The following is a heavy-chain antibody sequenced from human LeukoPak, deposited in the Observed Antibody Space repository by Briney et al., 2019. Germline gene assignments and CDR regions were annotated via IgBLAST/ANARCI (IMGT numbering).Heavy chain of an antibody. J-gene: IGHJ3*02. Sequence: ASVKVSCNASGYTFTSYGISWVRQAPGQGLEWMGWISAYNGNTNYAQKLQGRVTMTTDTSTSTAYMELRSLRSDDTAVYYCATDIVVVPAAMPGAFDIWGQGTMVTVSS. D-gene: IGHD2-2*01. CDR1: GYTFTSYG. V-gene: IGHV1-18*01. CDR2: ISAYNGNT. CDR3: ATDIVVVPAAMPGAFDI.